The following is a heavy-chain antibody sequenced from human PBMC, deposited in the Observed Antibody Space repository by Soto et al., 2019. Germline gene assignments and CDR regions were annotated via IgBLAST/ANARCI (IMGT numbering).Heavy chain of an antibody. V-gene: IGHV3-23*01. CDR1: GLPFSSYA. J-gene: IGHJ4*02. D-gene: IGHD4-4*01. CDR3: AKGVFTHTVKTYFDY. Sequence: GGSLRLSCAASGLPFSSYAMSWVRQAPGKGLEWVSGISGSGGSTYYADSMKGRLTISRDNSKNTLYLQMNSLRAEDTAVYYCAKGVFTHTVKTYFDYWGQGTLVTVSS. CDR2: ISGSGGST.